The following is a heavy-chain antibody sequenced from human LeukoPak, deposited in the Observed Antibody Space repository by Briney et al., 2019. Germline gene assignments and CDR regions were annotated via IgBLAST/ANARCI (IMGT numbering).Heavy chain of an antibody. Sequence: GGSLRLSCAASGFTFRTYAFNWVRQAPGKGLEWVSSISSDSSYIYYADAVHGRFTVSRDNAKYSLYLQMNSLRAEATAVYYCVRGSYGAYDYWGQGSLVTVSS. CDR1: GFTFRTYA. V-gene: IGHV3-21*01. CDR3: VRGSYGAYDY. D-gene: IGHD4-17*01. CDR2: ISSDSSYI. J-gene: IGHJ4*02.